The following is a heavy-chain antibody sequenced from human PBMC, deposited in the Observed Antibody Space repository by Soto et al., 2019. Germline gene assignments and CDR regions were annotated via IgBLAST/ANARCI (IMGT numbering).Heavy chain of an antibody. Sequence: EVQLLESGGGLVQPGGSLRLSCAASGFTFSSYAMSWVRQAPGKGLEWVSTISSSGGSTHYADSVKGRFTISRDNSKNTLYLQMHSLRAEDTAVSYCAKFYGGNSAHTYTIDPWGQGTLVTVSS. CDR3: AKFYGGNSAHTYTIDP. CDR2: ISSSGGST. J-gene: IGHJ5*02. CDR1: GFTFSSYA. V-gene: IGHV3-23*01. D-gene: IGHD2-21*02.